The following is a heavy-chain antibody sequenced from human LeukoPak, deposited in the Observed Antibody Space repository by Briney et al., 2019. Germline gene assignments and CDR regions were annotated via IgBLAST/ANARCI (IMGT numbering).Heavy chain of an antibody. J-gene: IGHJ2*01. CDR2: ISWDSGTI. CDR3: AKDRVAGIGYWFFDL. V-gene: IGHV3-9*01. Sequence: PGRSLRLSCAGSGFTFDDYAIHWVRLAPGKGLEWVSGISWDSGTIVYADSVKGRFTISRDNSKNSLYLQMNSLRAEDTAFYYCAKDRVAGIGYWFFDLWGRGTLVTVSS. D-gene: IGHD6-19*01. CDR1: GFTFDDYA.